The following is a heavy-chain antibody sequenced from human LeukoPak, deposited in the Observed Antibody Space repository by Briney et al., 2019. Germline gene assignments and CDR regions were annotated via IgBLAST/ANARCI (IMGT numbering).Heavy chain of an antibody. Sequence: GGSLRLSCAASGFTFSSYSMNWVRQAPGKGLEWVSYISSSSSTISYADSVKGRFTISRDNAKNSLYLQMNSLRAEDTAVYYCAREPRTIFGVVITSGYFDYWGQGTLVTVSS. CDR2: ISSSSSTI. CDR3: AREPRTIFGVVITSGYFDY. D-gene: IGHD3-3*01. CDR1: GFTFSSYS. V-gene: IGHV3-48*04. J-gene: IGHJ4*02.